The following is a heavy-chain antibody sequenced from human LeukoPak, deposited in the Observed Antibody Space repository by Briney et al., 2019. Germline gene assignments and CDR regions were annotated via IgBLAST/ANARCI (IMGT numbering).Heavy chain of an antibody. D-gene: IGHD4-17*01. J-gene: IGHJ6*02. V-gene: IGHV1-2*06. Sequence: ASVKVSCKASGYTFTGYYMHWVRQAPGQGLEWMGRINPNSGGTNYAQKFQGRVTMTEDTSTDTAYMELSSLRSEDTAVYYCATATTVTDIYYYYYGMDVWGQGTTVTVSS. CDR1: GYTFTGYY. CDR2: INPNSGGT. CDR3: ATATTVTDIYYYYYGMDV.